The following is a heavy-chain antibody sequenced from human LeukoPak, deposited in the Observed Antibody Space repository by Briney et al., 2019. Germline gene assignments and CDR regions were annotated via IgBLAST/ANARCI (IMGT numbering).Heavy chain of an antibody. Sequence: SVKVSCKASGGTFSSYAISWVRQAPGQGLEWMGRIIPILGIANYAQKFQGRVTITADKSTSTAYMGLSSLRSEDTAVYYCARDDGYKDYWGQGTLVTVSS. CDR2: IIPILGIA. V-gene: IGHV1-69*04. CDR3: ARDDGYKDY. CDR1: GGTFSSYA. D-gene: IGHD5-12*01. J-gene: IGHJ4*02.